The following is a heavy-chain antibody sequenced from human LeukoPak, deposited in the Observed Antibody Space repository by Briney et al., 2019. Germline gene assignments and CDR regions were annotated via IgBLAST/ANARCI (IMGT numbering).Heavy chain of an antibody. CDR3: ARRYLFGMVRGANNWFDP. CDR2: IYTSGST. V-gene: IGHV4-61*02. J-gene: IGHJ5*02. Sequence: SQTLSLTCTGSGGSISSGSYFWSWIRQPAGKGLEWIGRIYTSGSTNYNPSLKSRVTISVDTSKSQFSLKLSSVTAADTAVYYCARRYLFGMVRGANNWFDPWGRGTLVAVSS. D-gene: IGHD3-10*01. CDR1: GGSISSGSYF.